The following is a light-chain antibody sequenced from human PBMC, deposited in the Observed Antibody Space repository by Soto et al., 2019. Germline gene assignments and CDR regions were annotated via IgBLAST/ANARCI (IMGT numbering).Light chain of an antibody. J-gene: IGKJ4*01. CDR1: QDISNY. V-gene: IGKV1-33*01. CDR2: DAS. CDR3: PQYDNLLGLT. Sequence: DIQMTQSPSSLSASVGDRVTITCQASQDISNYLNWYQQKPGKAPKLLIYDASNLETGVPSRFSGSGSGTDFTFTISSLQPEDIATYYCPQYDNLLGLTFGGGTKVEIK.